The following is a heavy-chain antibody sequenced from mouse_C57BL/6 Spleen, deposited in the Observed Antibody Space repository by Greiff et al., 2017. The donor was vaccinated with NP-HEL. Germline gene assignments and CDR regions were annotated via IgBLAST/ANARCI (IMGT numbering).Heavy chain of an antibody. V-gene: IGHV3-6*01. CDR3: AREDPFFYFDY. CDR1: GYSITSGYY. CDR2: ISYDGSN. Sequence: EVQLQQSGPGLVKPSQSLSLTCSVTGYSITSGYYWNWIRQFPGNKLEWMGYISYDGSNNYNPSLKNRISITRDTSKNQFFLKLNSVTTEDTATYYCAREDPFFYFDYWGQGTTLTVSS. J-gene: IGHJ2*01.